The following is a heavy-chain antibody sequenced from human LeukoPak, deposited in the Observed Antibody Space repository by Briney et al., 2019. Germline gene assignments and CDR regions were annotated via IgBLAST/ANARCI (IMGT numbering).Heavy chain of an antibody. Sequence: SETLSLTSTVSGGSLRSSSYYWGSIRQPPGKGLEWIVSINDSGSTYYNPSLKSRVTISVDTSKNQVSLKLTSVTAADTAVYYCARLRLGAAANGVDYFYYMDVWGKGTTVTVSS. CDR1: GGSLRSSSYY. J-gene: IGHJ6*03. CDR3: ARLRLGAAANGVDYFYYMDV. D-gene: IGHD2-8*01. CDR2: INDSGST. V-gene: IGHV4-39*01.